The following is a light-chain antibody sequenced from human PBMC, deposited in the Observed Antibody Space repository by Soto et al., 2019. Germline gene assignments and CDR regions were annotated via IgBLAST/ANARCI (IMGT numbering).Light chain of an antibody. CDR2: TTN. V-gene: IGLV1-44*01. Sequence: QSVLTQPPSASETPGQRVTLSCSGSSSNVGINSVNWYQQFPGAAPKVLIYTTNQRPSGVPDRFSGSKSGTSASLAISGLQPEDEADYYCAAWDDSLNGPVFGGGTKVTVL. J-gene: IGLJ2*01. CDR1: SSNVGINS. CDR3: AAWDDSLNGPV.